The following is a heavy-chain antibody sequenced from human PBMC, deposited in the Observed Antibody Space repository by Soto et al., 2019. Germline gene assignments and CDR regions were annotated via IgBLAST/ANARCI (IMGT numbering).Heavy chain of an antibody. CDR1: GYTFTSYG. V-gene: IGHV1-18*01. J-gene: IGHJ4*02. D-gene: IGHD6-13*01. CDR2: ISAYNGNT. Sequence: QVQLVQSGAEVKKPGASVKVSCKASGYTFTSYGISWVRQAPGQGLEWMGWISAYNGNTNYAQKLQGRVTMTTDTSTSTADMELRSLRSDDTAVSYSARAEADLPGSSWYYFDYWGQGTLVTVSS. CDR3: ARAEADLPGSSWYYFDY.